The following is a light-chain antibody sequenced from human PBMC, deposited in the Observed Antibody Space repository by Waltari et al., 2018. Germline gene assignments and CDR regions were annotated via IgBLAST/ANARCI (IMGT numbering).Light chain of an antibody. V-gene: IGKV2D-29*01. Sequence: SLLHSDGRTYLYWFLHKPGQPPQLLIYEVSKRFSGVPDRFSGNVSGTDFTLKISRVEAEDVGVYYCMQSVQLSMWTFGQGTKVEIK. CDR1: SLLHSDGRTY. CDR2: EVS. J-gene: IGKJ1*01. CDR3: MQSVQLSMWT.